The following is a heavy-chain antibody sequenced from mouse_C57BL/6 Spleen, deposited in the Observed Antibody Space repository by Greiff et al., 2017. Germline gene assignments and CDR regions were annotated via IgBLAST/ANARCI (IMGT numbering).Heavy chain of an antibody. CDR3: ARDGSSYGWYFDV. D-gene: IGHD1-1*01. J-gene: IGHJ1*03. CDR1: GYTFTSYW. Sequence: QVQLQQPGAELVMPGASVKLSCKASGYTFTSYWMHWVKQRPGQGLEWIGEIDPSDSYTNYNQKFKGKSTLTVDKSSSTAYMQLSNLTSEDSAVYYWARDGSSYGWYFDVWGTGTTVTVSS. V-gene: IGHV1-69*01. CDR2: IDPSDSYT.